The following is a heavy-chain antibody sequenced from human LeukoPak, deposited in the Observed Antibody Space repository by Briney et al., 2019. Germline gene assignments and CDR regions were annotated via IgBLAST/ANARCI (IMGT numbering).Heavy chain of an antibody. CDR1: GFMFSNYG. V-gene: IGHV3-30*18. Sequence: GRSLRLSCEASGFMFSNYGMHWVRQAPGKGLEWVAVISYDESNKNYGDSVKGRFTISRDNSKNTLYLQMNSLRAEDTAVYYCAKDRSSSSGCFDYWGQGTLVTVSS. D-gene: IGHD6-6*01. CDR2: ISYDESNK. J-gene: IGHJ4*02. CDR3: AKDRSSSSGCFDY.